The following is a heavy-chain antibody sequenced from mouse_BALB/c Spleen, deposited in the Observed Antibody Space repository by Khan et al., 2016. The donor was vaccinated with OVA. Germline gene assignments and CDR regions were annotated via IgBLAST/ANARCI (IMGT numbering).Heavy chain of an antibody. CDR1: GYTFTSYW. V-gene: IGHV1S81*02. D-gene: IGHD1-1*01. CDR2: TNPTNGRT. Sequence: VQLQQPGAELVNAGASVKMSCKASGYTFTSYWMHWVKQRLGQGLEWFAETNPTNGRTYYNEKFKSKATLNVDKSSSTAYMLLSGPTFDDSAVYYCARIKKIVATYFDYWGQGTTLTVSS. J-gene: IGHJ2*01. CDR3: ARIKKIVATYFDY.